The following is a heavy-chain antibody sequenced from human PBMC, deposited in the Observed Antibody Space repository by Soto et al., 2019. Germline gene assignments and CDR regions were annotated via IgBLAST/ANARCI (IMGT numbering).Heavy chain of an antibody. CDR2: INAGNGNT. D-gene: IGHD5-18*01. V-gene: IGHV1-3*01. Sequence: QVQLVQSGAEVKKPGASVKVSCKASGYTFTSYAMNWVRQAPGQRLEWMGWINAGNGNTKYSQKFQGRVTITSDTSASTAYMELSSMRSEDTAVDYCASLRHSPSYYYYCGRAVWGHGTTVTVSS. CDR3: ASLRHSPSYYYYCGRAV. J-gene: IGHJ6*02. CDR1: GYTFTSYA.